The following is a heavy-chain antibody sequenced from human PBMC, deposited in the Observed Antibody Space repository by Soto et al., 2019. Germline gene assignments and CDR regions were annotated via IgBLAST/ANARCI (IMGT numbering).Heavy chain of an antibody. D-gene: IGHD5-12*01. CDR3: AREEGYTSYYYYGMDV. Sequence: GGSLRLSCAASGFTFSSHWMSWIRQAPGKGLEWVARINEDGSGKLYADSVKGRFTISRDNAKNSLYLQMNSLRDEDTAVYYCAREEGYTSYYYYGMDVWGQGTTVTVSS. J-gene: IGHJ6*02. CDR2: INEDGSGK. CDR1: GFTFSSHW. V-gene: IGHV3-7*01.